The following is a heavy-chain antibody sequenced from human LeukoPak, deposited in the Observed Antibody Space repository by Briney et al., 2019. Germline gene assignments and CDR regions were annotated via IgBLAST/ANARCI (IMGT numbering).Heavy chain of an antibody. CDR1: GFTFSSYG. CDR3: ARGQERWGFWSGYYTDYFDY. D-gene: IGHD3-3*01. Sequence: GGSLRLSCAASGFTFSSYGMHWVRQAPGKGLEWVAVIWYDGSNKYYADSVKGRFTISRDNSKNTLYLQMNSLRAEDTAVYYCARGQERWGFWSGYYTDYFDYWGQGTLVTVSS. J-gene: IGHJ4*02. CDR2: IWYDGSNK. V-gene: IGHV3-33*01.